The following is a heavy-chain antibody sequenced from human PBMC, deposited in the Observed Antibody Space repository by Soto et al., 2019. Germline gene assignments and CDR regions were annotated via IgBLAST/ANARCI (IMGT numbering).Heavy chain of an antibody. CDR1: GFTFSSYS. CDR3: ASPCGYSYVLPLCY. Sequence: GGSLRLSCAASGFTFSSYSMNWVRQAPGKGLEWVSYISSSSSTIYYADSVKGRFTISRDNSKNTLYLQMNSLRAEDTAVYYCASPCGYSYVLPLCYWGQGTLVTVSS. V-gene: IGHV3-48*01. J-gene: IGHJ4*02. CDR2: ISSSSSTI. D-gene: IGHD5-18*01.